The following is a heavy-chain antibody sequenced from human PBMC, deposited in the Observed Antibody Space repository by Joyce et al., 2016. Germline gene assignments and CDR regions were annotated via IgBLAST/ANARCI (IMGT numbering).Heavy chain of an antibody. CDR1: GLSFTSYW. CDR2: ISPEDADT. CDR3: ARSAVRGTLSPFFDY. D-gene: IGHD3-16*01. Sequence: EVQLVQSGGEVKKHGASLKISFKGVGLSFTSYWLGWVRQLPGKGLEWMGIISPEDADTRYNSSFQGQVSISVDRSIKTAHLLWRSLRASDTAIYYCARSAVRGTLSPFFDYCGQRALVTVSS. V-gene: IGHV5-51*01. J-gene: IGHJ4*02.